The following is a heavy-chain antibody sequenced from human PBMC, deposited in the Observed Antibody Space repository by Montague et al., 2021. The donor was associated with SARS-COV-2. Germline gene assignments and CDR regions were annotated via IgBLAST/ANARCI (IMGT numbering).Heavy chain of an antibody. D-gene: IGHD3-16*01. CDR2: IYYSGST. J-gene: IGHJ4*02. CDR3: ARHPLRMLTFGGVMGFDY. Sequence: SETLSLTCTVSGGSISSSSYYWGWIRQPPGKGLEWIGSIYYSGSTYYNPSLQGRATISVDTSKNQFSLKLSSVTAADTAVYYCARHPLRMLTFGGVMGFDYWGQGTLVTVSS. CDR1: GGSISSSSYY. V-gene: IGHV4-39*01.